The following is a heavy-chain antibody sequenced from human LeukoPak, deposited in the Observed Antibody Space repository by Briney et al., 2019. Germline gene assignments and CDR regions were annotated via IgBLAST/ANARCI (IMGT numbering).Heavy chain of an antibody. J-gene: IGHJ4*02. CDR3: ARENYFAGGGYGADF. V-gene: IGHV4-4*07. CDR1: GGSISSNY. Sequence: SETLSLTCTVPGGSISSNYWSWIRQPAGKGLEWIGRVHTSGESNYHPSVKTRVTMSAGTSKNQFSLRLSSVTAADTAVYFCARENYFAGGGYGADFWGQGTLVTVSS. D-gene: IGHD3-22*01. CDR2: VHTSGES.